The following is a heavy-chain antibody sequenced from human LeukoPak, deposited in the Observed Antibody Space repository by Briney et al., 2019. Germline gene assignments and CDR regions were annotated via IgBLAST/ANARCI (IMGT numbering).Heavy chain of an antibody. D-gene: IGHD4-17*01. Sequence: GASVKVSCKASGYTFTSYYMHWVRQAPGQGLEWMGIINPSGGSTSYAQKFQGRVTMTRDTSTSTVYMELRSLRSDDTAVYYCARVSLGRGDYVYYYYYMDVWGKGTTVTISS. CDR2: INPSGGST. CDR1: GYTFTSYY. V-gene: IGHV1-46*01. J-gene: IGHJ6*03. CDR3: ARVSLGRGDYVYYYYYMDV.